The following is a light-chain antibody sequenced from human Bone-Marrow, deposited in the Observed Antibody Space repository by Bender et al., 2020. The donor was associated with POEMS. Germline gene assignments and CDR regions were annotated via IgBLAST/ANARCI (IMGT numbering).Light chain of an antibody. V-gene: IGLV2-14*03. CDR2: GVS. CDR3: CSYASTSTPWV. CDR1: SSDIGDSYY. J-gene: IGLJ3*02. Sequence: QSALTQPASVSGSPGQSVTISCAGTSSDIGDSYYVSWYQQHPGKAPKLIISGVSNRPSGVSSRFSGSKSGSTASLTISGLQAEDEGDYYCCSYASTSTPWVFGGGTKLTVL.